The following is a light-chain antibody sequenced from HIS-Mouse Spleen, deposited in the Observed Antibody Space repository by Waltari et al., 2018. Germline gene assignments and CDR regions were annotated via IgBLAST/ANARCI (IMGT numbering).Light chain of an antibody. CDR1: SSYVGSYNL. J-gene: IGLJ3*02. V-gene: IGLV2-23*01. CDR2: EGS. Sequence: QSALTQPASVSGSPGQSITISCTGPSSYVGSYNLVSWYQQHPGKAPKLMIYEGSKRPSGVSNRFSGSKSGNTASLTISGLQAEDEADYYCCSYAGSSTYWVFGGGTKLTVL. CDR3: CSYAGSSTYWV.